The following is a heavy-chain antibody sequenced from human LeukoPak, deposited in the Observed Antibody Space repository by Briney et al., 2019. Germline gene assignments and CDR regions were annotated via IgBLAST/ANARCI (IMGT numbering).Heavy chain of an antibody. J-gene: IGHJ6*03. CDR1: GYTFTSYG. CDR3: ARRYYYYMDV. V-gene: IGHV1-18*01. Sequence: GASVKVSCQASGYTFTSYGISGVRQAPGQGLEWMGWISAYNGNTNYAQKLQGRVTMTTDTSTSRAYMELRSLRSDDTAVYYCARRYYYYMDVWGKGTTVTVSS. CDR2: ISAYNGNT.